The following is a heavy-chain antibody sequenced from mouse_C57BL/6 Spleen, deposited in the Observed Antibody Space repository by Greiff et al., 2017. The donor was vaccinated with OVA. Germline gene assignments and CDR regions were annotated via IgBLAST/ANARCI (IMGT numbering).Heavy chain of an antibody. V-gene: IGHV7-3*01. CDR3: ARSSLPLYYVDY. J-gene: IGHJ2*01. D-gene: IGHD2-1*01. CDR2: IRNKANGYTT. Sequence: EVMFVESGGGLVQPGGSLSLSCAASGFTFTDYYMSWVRQPPGKALEWLGFIRNKANGYTTEYSASVKGRFTISRDNSQSILYLHMNALRAEDSATDYCARSSLPLYYVDYWGQGTTLTVSS. CDR1: GFTFTDYY.